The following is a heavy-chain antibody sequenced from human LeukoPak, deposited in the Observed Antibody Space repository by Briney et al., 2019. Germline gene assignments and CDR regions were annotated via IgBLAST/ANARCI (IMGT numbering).Heavy chain of an antibody. V-gene: IGHV1-2*02. D-gene: IGHD6-19*01. CDR2: INPNGGGA. CDR1: GGTFSSYA. Sequence: ASVKVSCKASGGTFSSYAISWVRQAPGQGLEWMGWINPNGGGANYAQRFQGRVTMTRDTSISTAYMELSRLRSDDTAVYYCARANIAVAGSLDYWGQGTLVTVSS. J-gene: IGHJ4*02. CDR3: ARANIAVAGSLDY.